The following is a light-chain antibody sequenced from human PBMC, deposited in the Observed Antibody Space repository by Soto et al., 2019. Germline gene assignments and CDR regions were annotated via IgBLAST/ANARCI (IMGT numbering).Light chain of an antibody. J-gene: IGLJ2*01. CDR1: NSNIGRNT. V-gene: IGLV1-44*01. Sequence: QPVLTQTPSASGTPGQRVTISCSGSNSNIGRNTVNWYQQLPGTAPKLLIYSDNQWPSGVPDRFSGSKSGTSASLAISGLQFEDGADYYCAAWDDSLNAVVFGGGTKLTVL. CDR3: AAWDDSLNAVV. CDR2: SDN.